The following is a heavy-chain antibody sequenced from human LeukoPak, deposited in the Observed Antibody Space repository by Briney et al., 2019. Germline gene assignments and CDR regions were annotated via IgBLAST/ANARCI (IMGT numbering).Heavy chain of an antibody. Sequence: HPGGSLRLSCAASGFTFSTYPMHWVRQASGKGLEWVAFIGSDGSNKYYADSVKGRFTISRDNSKNTLYLQMNSLRAEDTAVYYCARGTRRSVVVITAVEAFDIWGQGTMVTVSS. CDR3: ARGTRRSVVVITAVEAFDI. V-gene: IGHV3-30*02. D-gene: IGHD3-22*01. J-gene: IGHJ3*02. CDR2: IGSDGSNK. CDR1: GFTFSTYP.